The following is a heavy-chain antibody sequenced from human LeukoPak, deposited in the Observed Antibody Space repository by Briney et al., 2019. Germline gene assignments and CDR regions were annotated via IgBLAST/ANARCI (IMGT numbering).Heavy chain of an antibody. V-gene: IGHV3-7*01. Sequence: GGSLGLSCAASGFTFSSYWMSWVRQAPGKGLEWVANMNQDGSEKNYVDSVKGRFTISRDNAKNSLYLQMNSLRAEDTAVYYCARARGVTTNVDYWGQGTLVTVSS. J-gene: IGHJ4*02. CDR1: GFTFSSYW. D-gene: IGHD4-17*01. CDR2: MNQDGSEK. CDR3: ARARGVTTNVDY.